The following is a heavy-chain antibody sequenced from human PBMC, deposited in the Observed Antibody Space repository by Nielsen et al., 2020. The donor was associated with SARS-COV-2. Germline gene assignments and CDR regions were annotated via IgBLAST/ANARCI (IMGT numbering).Heavy chain of an antibody. Sequence: GESLKISCAASGFTFSSYSMNWVRQAPGKGLEWVSSISSSSSYIYYADSVKGRFTISRDNAKNSLYLQMNSLRAEDTAVYYCAREDDSGQGGYWGQGTLVTVSS. D-gene: IGHD3-10*01. V-gene: IGHV3-21*01. J-gene: IGHJ4*02. CDR3: AREDDSGQGGY. CDR1: GFTFSSYS. CDR2: ISSSSSYI.